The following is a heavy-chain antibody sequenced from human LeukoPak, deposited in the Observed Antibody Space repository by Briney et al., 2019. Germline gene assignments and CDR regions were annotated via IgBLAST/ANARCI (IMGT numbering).Heavy chain of an antibody. D-gene: IGHD5-18*01. Sequence: GESVKISCKGSGYSFTSYWIGWVRQMPGKGLEWMGIIYPGDSDTRYSPSFQGQVTISADKSISTAYLQWSSLKASDTAMYYCARRNVDTAMVTNWFDPWGQGTLVTVSS. V-gene: IGHV5-51*01. CDR2: IYPGDSDT. J-gene: IGHJ5*02. CDR1: GYSFTSYW. CDR3: ARRNVDTAMVTNWFDP.